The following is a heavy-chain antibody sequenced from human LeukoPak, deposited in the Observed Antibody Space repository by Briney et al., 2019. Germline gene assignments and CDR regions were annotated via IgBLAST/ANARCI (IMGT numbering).Heavy chain of an antibody. CDR3: AGVYQSAEYYFDY. Sequence: SETLSLTCTVSGGSIDSYYWSWIRQPPGKGLEWIGYIYYTGSPEYHPSLKSRVTISLDKSKNQFSLKLASVAAADTAVYYWAGVYQSAEYYFDYWGQGTLVSVSS. V-gene: IGHV4-59*01. D-gene: IGHD2-2*01. CDR1: GGSIDSYY. J-gene: IGHJ4*02. CDR2: IYYTGSP.